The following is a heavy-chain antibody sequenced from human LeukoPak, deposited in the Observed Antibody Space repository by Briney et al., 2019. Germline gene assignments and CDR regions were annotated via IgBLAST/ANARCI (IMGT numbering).Heavy chain of an antibody. J-gene: IGHJ4*02. CDR1: GFTFSSYA. D-gene: IGHD6-19*01. CDR2: ISGSGGST. V-gene: IGHV3-23*01. Sequence: GGSLRLSCAASGFTFSSYAMSWVRQAPGKGLEWVSAISGSGGSTYYADSVKGRFTISRDNSKNTPYLQMNSLRAEDTAVYYCARDSSGWYIYDYWGQGTLVTVSS. CDR3: ARDSSGWYIYDY.